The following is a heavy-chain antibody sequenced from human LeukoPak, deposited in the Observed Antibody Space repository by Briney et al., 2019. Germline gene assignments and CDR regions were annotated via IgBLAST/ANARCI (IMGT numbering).Heavy chain of an antibody. CDR2: INHSGST. CDR3: AREYGSGSYYREWFDP. CDR1: GGSFSGYY. D-gene: IGHD3-10*01. V-gene: IGHV4-34*01. Sequence: SETLSLTCAVYGGSFSGYYWSWLRQPPGKGLEWIGEINHSGSTNYNPSLKSRVTISVDTSKNQFSLKLSSVTAADTAVYYCAREYGSGSYYREWFDPWGQGTLVTVSS. J-gene: IGHJ5*02.